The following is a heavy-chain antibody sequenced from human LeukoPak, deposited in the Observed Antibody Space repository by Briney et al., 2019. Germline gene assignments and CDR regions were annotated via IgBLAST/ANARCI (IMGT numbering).Heavy chain of an antibody. D-gene: IGHD2-2*01. CDR1: GFTFSSYG. J-gene: IGHJ3*02. V-gene: IGHV3-30*02. CDR2: IRYDGSNK. CDR3: AKRVVPAADAFDI. Sequence: GGSLRLSCAASGFTFSSYGMHWVRHAPGKGLEWVAFIRYDGSNKYYADSVKRRFTISRDNSKNTLYLQMNSLRAEDTAVYYCAKRVVPAADAFDIWGQGTMVTVSS.